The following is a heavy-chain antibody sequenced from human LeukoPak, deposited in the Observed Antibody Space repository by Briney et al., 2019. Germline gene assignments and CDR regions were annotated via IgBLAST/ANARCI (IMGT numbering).Heavy chain of an antibody. D-gene: IGHD4-11*01. CDR3: ARDRSMTKDAFDI. CDR1: GGSISSGSYY. V-gene: IGHV4-61*02. CDR2: IYTSGST. Sequence: PSQTLSLTCTVSGGSISSGSYYWSWIRQPAGKGLEWIGRIYTSGSTYCNPSLKSRVTISVDTSKNQFSLKLSSVTAADTAVYYCARDRSMTKDAFDIWGQGTMVTVSS. J-gene: IGHJ3*02.